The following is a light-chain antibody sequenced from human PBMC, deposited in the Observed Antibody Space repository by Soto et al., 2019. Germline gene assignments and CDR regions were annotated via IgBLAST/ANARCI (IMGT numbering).Light chain of an antibody. Sequence: QSALTQPASVSGSPGQSITLSCTGTSSDVGGYNYVSWYQQHPGKAPKLMIYEVSNRPSGISHRFSGSKSGNTASLTISGLRAEDEAGYYCSSYTRQYTPSYVFGTGTKLTVL. CDR2: EVS. V-gene: IGLV2-14*01. CDR3: SSYTRQYTPSYV. J-gene: IGLJ1*01. CDR1: SSDVGGYNY.